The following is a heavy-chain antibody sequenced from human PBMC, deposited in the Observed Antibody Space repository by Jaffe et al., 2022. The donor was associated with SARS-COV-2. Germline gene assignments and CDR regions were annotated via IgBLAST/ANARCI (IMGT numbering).Heavy chain of an antibody. CDR2: ISYDGSNK. J-gene: IGHJ6*02. D-gene: IGHD6-19*01. CDR3: ARDKQWLVGSLDV. V-gene: IGHV3-30-3*01. CDR1: GFTFSSYA. Sequence: QVQLVESGGGVVQPGRSLRLSCAASGFTFSSYAMHWVRQAPGKGLEWVAVISYDGSNKYYADSVKGRFTISRDNSKNTLYLQMNSLRAEDTAVYYCARDKQWLVGSLDVWGQGTTVTVSS.